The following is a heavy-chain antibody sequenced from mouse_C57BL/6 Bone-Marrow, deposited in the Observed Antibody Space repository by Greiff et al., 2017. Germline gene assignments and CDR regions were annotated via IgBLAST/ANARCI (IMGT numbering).Heavy chain of an antibody. CDR1: GFTFSNYW. J-gene: IGHJ1*03. CDR2: IRLKSDNYAT. D-gene: IGHD2-3*01. CDR3: TGRGYYVLGYFDV. Sequence: DVKLQESGGGLVQPGGSMKLSCVASGFTFSNYWMNWVRQSPEKGLEWVAQIRLKSDNYATHYAESVKGRFTISRDDSKSSVYLQMNNLRAEDTGIYYCTGRGYYVLGYFDVWGTGTTVTVSS. V-gene: IGHV6-3*01.